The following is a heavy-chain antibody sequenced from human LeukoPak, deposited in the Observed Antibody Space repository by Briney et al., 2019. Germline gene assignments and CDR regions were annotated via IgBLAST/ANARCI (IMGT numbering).Heavy chain of an antibody. J-gene: IGHJ4*02. D-gene: IGHD6-13*01. CDR1: GYTFTSYY. CDR3: ARGGHIAAAGIPLLDY. V-gene: IGHV1-46*01. CDR2: INPSGGST. Sequence: ASVKVSCKASGYTFTSYYMHWVRQAPGQGLEWMGIINPSGGSTSYAQKFQGRVTMTRDTSTSAVYMELSSLRSEDTAVYYCARGGHIAAAGIPLLDYWGQGTLVTVSS.